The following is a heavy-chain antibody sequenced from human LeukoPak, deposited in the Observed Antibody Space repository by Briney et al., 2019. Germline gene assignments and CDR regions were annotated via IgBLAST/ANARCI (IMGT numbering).Heavy chain of an antibody. V-gene: IGHV3-48*02. Sequence: GGSLRLSCVASGFTFSSYGMNWVRQAPGKGLEWISYISSRSSTIYYADSVKGRFTISRDNAKNSLYLQMNSLRDEETAVYYCARGCSGGSCFGDFDYWGQGTLGTVSS. CDR2: ISSRSSTI. CDR3: ARGCSGGSCFGDFDY. D-gene: IGHD2-15*01. J-gene: IGHJ4*02. CDR1: GFTFSSYG.